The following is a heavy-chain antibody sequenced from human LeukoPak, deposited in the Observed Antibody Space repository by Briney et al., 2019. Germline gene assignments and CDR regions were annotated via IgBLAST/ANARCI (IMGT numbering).Heavy chain of an antibody. D-gene: IGHD3-10*01. CDR3: ARGLLLWFGELLPPSDY. Sequence: GGSLRLSCAASGFTFSSYEMNWVRQAPGKGLEWVSYISSSGSTIYYADSVKGRFTISRDNAKNPLYLQMNSLRAEDTAVYYCARGLLLWFGELLPPSDYWGQGTLVTVSS. J-gene: IGHJ4*02. V-gene: IGHV3-48*03. CDR1: GFTFSSYE. CDR2: ISSSGSTI.